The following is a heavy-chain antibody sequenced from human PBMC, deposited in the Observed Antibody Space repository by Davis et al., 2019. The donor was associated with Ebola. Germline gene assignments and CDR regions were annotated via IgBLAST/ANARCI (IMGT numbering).Heavy chain of an antibody. CDR3: ARDRCSGGSCYLGGTPPDY. J-gene: IGHJ4*02. Sequence: AASVKVSCKTSGYPFISYGISWVRQAPGQGLEWMGWIIPIFGTANYAQKFQGRVTITADKSTSTAYMELSSLRSEDTAVYYCARDRCSGGSCYLGGTPPDYWGQGTLVTVSS. CDR1: GYPFISYG. V-gene: IGHV1-69*06. D-gene: IGHD2-15*01. CDR2: IIPIFGTA.